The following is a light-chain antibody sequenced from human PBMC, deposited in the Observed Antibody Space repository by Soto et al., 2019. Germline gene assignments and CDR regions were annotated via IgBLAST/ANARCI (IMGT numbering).Light chain of an antibody. Sequence: DIQMTQSPSTLSASVGDRVTITCRASQSIRSWLAWYQQKPGTAPKLLIYKASSLESGVPSRFSGSGSGTEFTLTISSLQPDDFATYYCQQYNSYSPSTFGHGTKVEIK. J-gene: IGKJ1*01. CDR1: QSIRSW. CDR2: KAS. V-gene: IGKV1-5*03. CDR3: QQYNSYSPST.